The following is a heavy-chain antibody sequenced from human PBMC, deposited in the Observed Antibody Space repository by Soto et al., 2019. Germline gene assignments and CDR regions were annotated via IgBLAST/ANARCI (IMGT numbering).Heavy chain of an antibody. CDR2: VYYSGTI. V-gene: IGHV4-59*01. J-gene: IGHJ4*02. CDR1: GGSISSYY. CDR3: ATYDSGGKFDF. Sequence: SETLSLTCTVSGGSISSYYWSWIRQPPGKGLEWIGYVYYSGTINNNPSLKGRVSISVDTSKNQFSLKLISVTAADTAVYYCATYDSGGKFDFWGQGTQVTVS. D-gene: IGHD3-22*01.